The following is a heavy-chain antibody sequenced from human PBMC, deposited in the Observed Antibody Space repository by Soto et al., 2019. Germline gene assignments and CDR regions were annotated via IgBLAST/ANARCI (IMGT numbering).Heavy chain of an antibody. CDR1: GFTFGSYW. V-gene: IGHV3-7*01. J-gene: IGHJ5*01. Sequence: GGSLRLSGAACGFTFGSYWMSWVRQAPWKGLEWLATIKMDASEKKYVDSVKGRFTMSRDNAKKSLYLKMDSLRAEDTAVYYCARDSGYRSGPSVKHYLNSCAHGTMFT. CDR2: IKMDASEK. CDR3: ARDSGYRSGPSVKHYLNS. D-gene: IGHD2-15*01.